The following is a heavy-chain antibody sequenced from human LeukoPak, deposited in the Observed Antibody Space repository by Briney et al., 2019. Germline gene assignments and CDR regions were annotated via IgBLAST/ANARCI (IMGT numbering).Heavy chain of an antibody. CDR3: AREETGIVVVPAAPEYWYFDL. J-gene: IGHJ2*01. CDR1: GGTFSSYA. D-gene: IGHD2-2*01. CDR2: IIPILGIA. Sequence: GASVKVSCKASGGTFSSYAISWVRQAPGQGLEWMGRIIPILGIANYAQKFQGRVTITADKSTSTAYMELSSLRSEDTAVYYCAREETGIVVVPAAPEYWYFDLWGRGTLVTVSS. V-gene: IGHV1-69*04.